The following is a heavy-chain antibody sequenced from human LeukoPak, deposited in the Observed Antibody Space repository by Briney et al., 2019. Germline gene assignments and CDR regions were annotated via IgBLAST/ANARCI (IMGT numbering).Heavy chain of an antibody. V-gene: IGHV4-39*07. Sequence: SETLSLTCTVSGASISSTSNYWGWIRQPPGKGLEWIGSIFYSGSSYNNPSLKSRVTMSVDTSKNQFSLKLSSVTAADTAVYYCARGSCSSTSCYSAPLDYWGQGTLVTVSS. CDR2: IFYSGSS. J-gene: IGHJ4*02. CDR3: ARGSCSSTSCYSAPLDY. D-gene: IGHD2-2*01. CDR1: GASISSTSNY.